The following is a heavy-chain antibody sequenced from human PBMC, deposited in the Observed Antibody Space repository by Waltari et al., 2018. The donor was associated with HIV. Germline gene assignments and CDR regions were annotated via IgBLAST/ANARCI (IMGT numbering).Heavy chain of an antibody. CDR1: GYTFNNYG. D-gene: IGHD2-2*02. J-gene: IGHJ6*02. Sequence: QVQLMQSGPEVKQPGASVKVSCTASGYTFNNYGISWVRQAPGQGLEWMGWISAYNGNTKYAQKFQGRVTMTTDTSTRTAYMELRSLSSDDTAVYYCARRSCNSSSCFTYFYYFAMDVWGQGTTVTVS. CDR2: ISAYNGNT. V-gene: IGHV1-18*04. CDR3: ARRSCNSSSCFTYFYYFAMDV.